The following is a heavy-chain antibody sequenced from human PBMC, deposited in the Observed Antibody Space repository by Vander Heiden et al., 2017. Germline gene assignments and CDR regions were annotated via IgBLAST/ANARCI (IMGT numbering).Heavy chain of an antibody. Sequence: QLQLQESGLGLVKPSETLSLTCTVSGGSISTSSNYWGWIRQPPGKGLEWIGSIDYSGETYWNPSLKRRVTISVDTSKNQFSLNMSSVTAADTGGCYRVRRVDGSDQDWGQGTLVTV. V-gene: IGHV4-39*01. J-gene: IGHJ4*02. CDR1: GGSISTSSNY. CDR3: VRRVDGSDQD. CDR2: IDYSGET. D-gene: IGHD3-10*01.